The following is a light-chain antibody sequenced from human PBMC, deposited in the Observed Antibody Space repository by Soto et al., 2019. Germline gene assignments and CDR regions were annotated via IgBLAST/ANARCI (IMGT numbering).Light chain of an antibody. CDR2: EVT. V-gene: IGLV2-8*01. Sequence: QSALTQPPSVSGSPGQSVTISCTGTSSDVGNYNYVSWYQQYPGKTPELIIYEVTERPSGVPNRFSGSKSGKTASLTVSGLQAEDEADYYCSSYAGSNNFDVVFGGGTKLTVL. CDR3: SSYAGSNNFDVV. J-gene: IGLJ3*02. CDR1: SSDVGNYNY.